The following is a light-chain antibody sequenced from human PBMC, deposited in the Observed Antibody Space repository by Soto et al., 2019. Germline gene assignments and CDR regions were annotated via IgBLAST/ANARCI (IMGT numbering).Light chain of an antibody. CDR1: QSVSSN. CDR3: QQYNNWPKT. V-gene: IGKV3-15*01. Sequence: EIVMTQSQATLFVSPGERATLSCRASQSVSSNLAWYQQKPGQAPRLLIYGASTRATGIPARFSGSGSGTEFTLTISSLQSADFAVYYCQQYNNWPKTFGQGTKLEIK. J-gene: IGKJ2*01. CDR2: GAS.